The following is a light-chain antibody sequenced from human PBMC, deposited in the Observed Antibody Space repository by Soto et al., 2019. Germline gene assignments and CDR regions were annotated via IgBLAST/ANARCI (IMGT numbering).Light chain of an antibody. CDR1: SSDVGGYSD. J-gene: IGLJ2*01. Sequence: QSALTQPPSASGSPGQSVTISCTGTSSDVGGYSDGSWYQQHPDKAPRLMIYEVNKRLSGVPDRFSGSKSGNTASLTVSGLRAEDEAAYYCSSYAGINTLVFGGGTKLTVL. CDR3: SSYAGINTLV. V-gene: IGLV2-8*01. CDR2: EVN.